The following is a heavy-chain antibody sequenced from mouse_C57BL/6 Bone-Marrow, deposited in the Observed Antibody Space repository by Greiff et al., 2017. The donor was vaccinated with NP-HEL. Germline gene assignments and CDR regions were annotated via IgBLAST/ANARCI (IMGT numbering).Heavy chain of an antibody. CDR1: EYEFPSHD. CDR2: INSDGGST. CDR3: ARHKDDYDGHWYFDV. V-gene: IGHV5-2*03. J-gene: IGHJ1*03. Sequence: EVKVEESGGGLVQPGESLKLSCESNEYEFPSHDMSWVRKTPEKRLELVAAINSDGGSTYYPDTMERRFIISRDNTKKTLYLQMSSLRSEDTALYYCARHKDDYDGHWYFDVWGTGTTVTVSS. D-gene: IGHD2-4*01.